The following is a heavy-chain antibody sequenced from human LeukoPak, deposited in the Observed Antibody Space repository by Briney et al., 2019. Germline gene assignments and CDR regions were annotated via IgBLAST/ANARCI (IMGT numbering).Heavy chain of an antibody. CDR3: SGHYGPGPV. D-gene: IGHD3-10*01. CDR1: GYAFSDHH. J-gene: IGHJ4*02. Sequence: PGASVKVSCKASGYAFSDHHILRVRQAPGQGLEWMGWIHPNGHDTKYAQKFQGRMTMTTDTSISTAYMELNRVTSDDTAVYYCSGHYGPGPVWGQGTLITAPS. V-gene: IGHV1-2*02. CDR2: IHPNGHDT.